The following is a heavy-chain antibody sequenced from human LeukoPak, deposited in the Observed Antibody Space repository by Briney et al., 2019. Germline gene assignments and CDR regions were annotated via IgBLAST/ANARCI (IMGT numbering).Heavy chain of an antibody. J-gene: IGHJ4*02. CDR1: GFTFSSYE. CDR2: ISSSGSTI. CDR3: AKALVYDYVWGSYRYRSRPFDY. Sequence: GGSLRLSCAASGFTFSSYEMNWVRQAPGKGLEWASYISSSGSTIYYADSVKGRFTISRDNAKNSLYLQMNSLRAEDTAVYYCAKALVYDYVWGSYRYRSRPFDYWGQGTLVTVSS. V-gene: IGHV3-48*03. D-gene: IGHD3-16*02.